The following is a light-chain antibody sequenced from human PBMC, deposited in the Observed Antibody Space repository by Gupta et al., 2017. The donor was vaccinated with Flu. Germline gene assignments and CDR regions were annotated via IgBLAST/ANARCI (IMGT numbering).Light chain of an antibody. CDR3: AAWDDSLSALL. Sequence: QSVLTQPPSASGTPGQRVTISCSGSSSNIGSNTVNWYQQVPGTAPKLLIYSNDQRPSGVPDRFSGSKSGTSASLASSGLQAEDEADYYCAAWDDSLSALLFGGGTKLTVL. V-gene: IGLV1-44*01. CDR1: SSNIGSNT. J-gene: IGLJ2*01. CDR2: SND.